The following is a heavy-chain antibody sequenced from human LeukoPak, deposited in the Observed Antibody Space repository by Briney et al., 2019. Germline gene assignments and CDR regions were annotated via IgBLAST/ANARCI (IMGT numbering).Heavy chain of an antibody. V-gene: IGHV1-18*01. CDR1: GYTFTSYG. J-gene: IGHJ4*02. CDR3: ARDLGNYDFWSGYYPVYFDY. D-gene: IGHD3-3*01. CDR2: ISAYNGNT. Sequence: ASVKVSCKASGYTFTSYGISWVRQAPGQGLEWMRWISAYNGNTNYAQKLQGRVTMTTDTSTSTAYMELRSLRSDDTAVYYCARDLGNYDFWSGYYPVYFDYWGQGTLVTVSS.